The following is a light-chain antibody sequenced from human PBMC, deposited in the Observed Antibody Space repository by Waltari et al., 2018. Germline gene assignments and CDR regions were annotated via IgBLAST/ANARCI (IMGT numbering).Light chain of an antibody. J-gene: IGLJ3*02. CDR2: DVS. V-gene: IGLV2-11*01. CDR3: CSYAGSSWV. CDR1: SSDVGGSNY. Sequence: QSALTQPRSVSGSPGQSVTISCTGTSSDVGGSNYVSWYHQHPGKAPKLMIYDVSKRPSGVPDRFSGSKSGNTASLTISGLQAEDEADYYCCSYAGSSWVFGGGTKLTVL.